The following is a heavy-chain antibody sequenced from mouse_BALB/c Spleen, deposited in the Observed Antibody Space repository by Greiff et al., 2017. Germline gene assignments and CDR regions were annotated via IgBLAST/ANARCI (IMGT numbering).Heavy chain of an antibody. CDR1: GYTFSSYW. CDR3: ARNYGSSYGWYFDV. CDR2: ILPGSGST. D-gene: IGHD1-1*01. J-gene: IGHJ1*01. V-gene: IGHV1-9*01. Sequence: QVQLQQSGAELMKPGASVKISCTATGYTFSSYWIEWVKQRPGHGLEWIGEILPGSGSTNYNEKFKGKATFTADTSSNTAYMQLSSLTSEDSAVYYCARNYGSSYGWYFDVWGAGTTVTVSS.